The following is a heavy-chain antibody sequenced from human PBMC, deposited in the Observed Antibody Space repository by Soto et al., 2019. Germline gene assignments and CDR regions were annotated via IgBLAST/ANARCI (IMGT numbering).Heavy chain of an antibody. Sequence: QVQLQQCGAGLLKPSETLSLTCAVYGGSFSGYYWSWIRQPPGEGLEWIGEINHSGRTNYNPSLKTRVTISVDTSKTQFCLKLSSVTAPDTAVYYCERGIRVVVAPGAEGVAAREGAFFDYWGQGTLVTVSS. V-gene: IGHV4-34*01. CDR1: GGSFSGYY. D-gene: IGHD2-2*01. CDR3: ERGIRVVVAPGAEGVAAREGAFFDY. CDR2: INHSGRT. J-gene: IGHJ4*02.